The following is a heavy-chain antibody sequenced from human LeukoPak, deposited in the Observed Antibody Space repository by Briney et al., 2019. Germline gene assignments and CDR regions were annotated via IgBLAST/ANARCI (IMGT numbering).Heavy chain of an antibody. Sequence: PGGSLRLSCAASGFPFSSYSMSWVRQAPGKGLEWVSTITGSAGSTYYADSVKGRFTISRDNSKNTLYLQMNSLRAEDTAVYYCARVRGLVHYYYGMDVWGQGTTVTVSS. CDR1: GFPFSSYS. CDR2: ITGSAGST. CDR3: ARVRGLVHYYYGMDV. V-gene: IGHV3-23*01. J-gene: IGHJ6*02. D-gene: IGHD3-10*01.